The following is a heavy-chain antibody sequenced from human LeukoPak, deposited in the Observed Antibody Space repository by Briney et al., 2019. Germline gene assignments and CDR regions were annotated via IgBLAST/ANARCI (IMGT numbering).Heavy chain of an antibody. V-gene: IGHV3-9*01. CDR3: AKGTGIAAAGNVWRIGMDV. CDR2: ISWNSGSI. D-gene: IGHD6-13*01. Sequence: ALRLSCAASGFTFDDYAMHWVRQAPGKGLEWVSGISWNSGSIGYADSVKGRFTISRDNAKNSLYLQMNSLRAEDTALDYCAKGTGIAAAGNVWRIGMDVWGQGTTVTVSS. CDR1: GFTFDDYA. J-gene: IGHJ6*02.